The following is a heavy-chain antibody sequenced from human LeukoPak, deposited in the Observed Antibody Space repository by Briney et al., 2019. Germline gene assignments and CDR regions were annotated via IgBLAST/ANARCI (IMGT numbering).Heavy chain of an antibody. J-gene: IGHJ4*02. CDR3: AKTSGVIVVVITVYYFDY. V-gene: IGHV3-23*01. CDR2: ISGSGGST. CDR1: GFTFSSYA. Sequence: GGSLRLSCAASGFTFSSYAMSWVRQAPGKGLEWVSAISGSGGSTYYADSVKGRFTISRDNSKNTLYLQMNSLRAEDTAVYYCAKTSGVIVVVITVYYFDYWGQGTLVTASS. D-gene: IGHD3-22*01.